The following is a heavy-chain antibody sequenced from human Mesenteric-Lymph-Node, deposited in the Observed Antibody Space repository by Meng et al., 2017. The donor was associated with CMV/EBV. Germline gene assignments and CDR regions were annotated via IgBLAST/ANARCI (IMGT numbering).Heavy chain of an antibody. V-gene: IGHV4-39*01. D-gene: IGHD3-22*01. CDR1: AAAHSNRPVY. CDR2: VHHSGTT. CDR3: ARRGNYDSDYSEY. J-gene: IGHJ4*02. Sequence: VSAAAHSNRPVYWTWSRTHPGKGLEWFVRVHHSGTTYYNPSPKGRLTLPFDTSANLFSLRLTTVTAAATATYYCARRGNYDSDYSEYWGQGTLVTVSS.